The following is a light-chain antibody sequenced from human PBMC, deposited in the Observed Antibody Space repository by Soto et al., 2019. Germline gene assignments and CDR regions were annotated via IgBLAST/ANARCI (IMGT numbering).Light chain of an antibody. V-gene: IGLV1-44*01. J-gene: IGLJ1*01. CDR3: AAWDEGNYV. Sequence: QSVLTQPPSASGTPGQRVTISCSGSSSNIGSNTVNWYQQLPGTAPKLLIYSNNQRPSGVPDRFSGSKSGTSASLAISGLQSEDEADYYCAAWDEGNYVFGTGTKVTVL. CDR1: SSNIGSNT. CDR2: SNN.